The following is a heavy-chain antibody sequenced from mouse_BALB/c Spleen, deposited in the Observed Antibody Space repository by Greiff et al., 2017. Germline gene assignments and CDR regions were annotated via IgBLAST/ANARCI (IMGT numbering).Heavy chain of an antibody. CDR1: GFTFTDYY. D-gene: IGHD1-2*01. CDR2: IRNKANGYTT. CDR3: ARDGGYYGLAMDY. J-gene: IGHJ4*01. V-gene: IGHV7-3*02. Sequence: EVKVVESGGGLVQPGGSLRLSCATSGFTFTDYYMSWVRQPPGKALEWLGFIRNKANGYTTEYSASVKGRFTISRDNSQSILYLQMNTLRAEDSATYYCARDGGYYGLAMDYWGQGTSVTVSS.